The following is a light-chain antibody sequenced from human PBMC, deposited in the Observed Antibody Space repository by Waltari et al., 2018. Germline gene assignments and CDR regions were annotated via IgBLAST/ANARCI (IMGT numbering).Light chain of an antibody. Sequence: DVVMTQSPLSLPVTLGQPASISCRSSQSLVHSDGKTYLNWFQQRPGQSPRRLIYKVSNRDSGIPARFSGSGSGTDFTLTISSLEPEDFAVYYCQQRSNWPLTFGGGTKVEIK. CDR2: KVS. J-gene: IGKJ4*01. V-gene: IGKV2-30*02. CDR3: QQRSNWPLT. CDR1: QSLVHSDGKTY.